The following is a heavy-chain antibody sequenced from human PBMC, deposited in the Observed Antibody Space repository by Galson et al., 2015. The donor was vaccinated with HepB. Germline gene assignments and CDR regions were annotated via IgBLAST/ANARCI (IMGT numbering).Heavy chain of an antibody. D-gene: IGHD3-16*02. CDR3: TRHLTDDYVWGSYRIPVD. CDR2: IRSKANSYAT. Sequence: SLRLSCAASGFTFSGSAMHWVRQASGKGLEWVGRIRSKANSYATAYAASVKGRFTISRDDSKNTAYLQMNSLKTEDTAVYYCTRHLTDDYVWGSYRIPVDWGQGTLVTVSS. CDR1: GFTFSGSA. J-gene: IGHJ4*02. V-gene: IGHV3-73*01.